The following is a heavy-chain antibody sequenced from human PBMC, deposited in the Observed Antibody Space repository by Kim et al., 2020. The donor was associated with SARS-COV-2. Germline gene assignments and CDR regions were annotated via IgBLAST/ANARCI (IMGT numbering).Heavy chain of an antibody. J-gene: IGHJ5*02. D-gene: IGHD3-16*01. V-gene: IGHV3-23*01. CDR3: AKSCLYFALNHYYRLCLDP. Sequence: GRFTISRDNSKNTLYLQMNSLRAEDTAVYYCAKSCLYFALNHYYRLCLDPWGQGTLVTVSS.